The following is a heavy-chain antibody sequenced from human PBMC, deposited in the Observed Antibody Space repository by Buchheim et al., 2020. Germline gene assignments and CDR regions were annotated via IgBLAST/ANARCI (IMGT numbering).Heavy chain of an antibody. D-gene: IGHD3-10*01. CDR2: IFYSGST. J-gene: IGHJ5*02. Sequence: QVQLQESGPGLVKPSETLSLTCTVSGGSMSRYYWSWMRQSPGKGLEWIGYIFYSGSTNYNPALKSRVTISVDMSNNQLSLKLNSVTAADTAVYYCARASVYGSGSYGFDPWGQGTL. CDR3: ARASVYGSGSYGFDP. V-gene: IGHV4-59*12. CDR1: GGSMSRYY.